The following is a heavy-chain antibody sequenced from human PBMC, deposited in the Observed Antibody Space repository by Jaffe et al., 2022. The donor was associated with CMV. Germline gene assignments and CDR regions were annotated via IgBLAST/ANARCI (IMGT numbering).Heavy chain of an antibody. Sequence: QVQLVQSGAEVKKPGASVKVSCKASGYTFTSYAMHWVRQAPGQRLEWMGWINAGNGNTKYSQKFQGRVTITRDTSASTAYMELSSLRSEDTAVYYCARDGEMATPDVFYYFDYWGQGTLVTVSS. D-gene: IGHD5-12*01. V-gene: IGHV1-3*01. CDR2: INAGNGNT. CDR3: ARDGEMATPDVFYYFDY. J-gene: IGHJ4*02. CDR1: GYTFTSYA.